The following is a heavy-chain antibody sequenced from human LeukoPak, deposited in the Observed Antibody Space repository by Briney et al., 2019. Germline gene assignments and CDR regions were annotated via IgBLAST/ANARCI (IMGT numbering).Heavy chain of an antibody. D-gene: IGHD4-17*01. V-gene: IGHV4-39*07. CDR2: IYHSGST. J-gene: IGHJ4*02. Sequence: SETPSLTCTVSGGSISSSSCYWGWIRQPPGKGLEWIGSIYHSGSTYYNPSLKSRVTISVDTSKNQFSLKLTSATAADTALYYCARGGDYGDYFFDYWGQGTLVTVSS. CDR3: ARGGDYGDYFFDY. CDR1: GGSISSSSCY.